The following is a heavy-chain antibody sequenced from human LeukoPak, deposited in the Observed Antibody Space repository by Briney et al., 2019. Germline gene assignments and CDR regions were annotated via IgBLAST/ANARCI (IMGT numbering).Heavy chain of an antibody. Sequence: GGSLRLSCAASGFTFSTYAMHWVRQAPGKGLESVACISYDGTIKDYAESVKGLFTISRDNSKNTLHLQMGSLRTEDMAIYYCARGPDVVLVSHWSFFDYWGQGTLVTVSS. CDR3: ARGPDVVLVSHWSFFDY. J-gene: IGHJ4*02. V-gene: IGHV3-30*14. CDR2: ISYDGTIK. CDR1: GFTFSTYA. D-gene: IGHD2-8*02.